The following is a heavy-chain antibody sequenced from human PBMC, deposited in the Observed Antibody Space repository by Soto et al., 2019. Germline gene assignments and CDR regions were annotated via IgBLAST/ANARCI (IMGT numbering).Heavy chain of an antibody. CDR2: ISAYNGNT. Sequence: GASVKVSCKASGYTFTCYGISWVRQAPGQGLGWMGWISAYNGNTNYAQKLQGRVTMTTDTSTSTAYMELRSLRSDDTAVYYCARALGYCSGGSCYFDYWGQGTLVTVSS. CDR1: GYTFTCYG. V-gene: IGHV1-18*01. J-gene: IGHJ4*02. CDR3: ARALGYCSGGSCYFDY. D-gene: IGHD2-15*01.